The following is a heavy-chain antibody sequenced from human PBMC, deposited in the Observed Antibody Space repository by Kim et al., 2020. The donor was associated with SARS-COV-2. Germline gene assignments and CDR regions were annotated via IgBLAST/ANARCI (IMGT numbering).Heavy chain of an antibody. Sequence: SETLSLTCNVSGVSISGDYWSWIRQTPEKGLQWIASISYAGTMSYNPSLKSRVTISVDTSKNQVSLKLSSVTAADTAMYYCARHLSGSGAFYNVGYWGQGSLVTGSS. J-gene: IGHJ4*02. CDR2: ISYAGTM. D-gene: IGHD3-10*01. CDR3: ARHLSGSGAFYNVGY. CDR1: GVSISGDY. V-gene: IGHV4-59*08.